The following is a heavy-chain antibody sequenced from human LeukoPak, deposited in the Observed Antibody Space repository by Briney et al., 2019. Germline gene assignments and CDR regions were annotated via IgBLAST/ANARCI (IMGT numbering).Heavy chain of an antibody. D-gene: IGHD2-15*01. CDR1: GFTFSSYS. J-gene: IGHJ6*03. V-gene: IGHV3-48*01. CDR2: ISSSSSTI. CDR3: TRPGSNCSGGSCYSYDYYYYYYMDV. Sequence: GGSLRLSCAASGFTFSSYSMNWVRQAPGKGLEWVSYISSSSSTIHYADSVRGRFTISRDNAKNSLFLQMNSLKTEDTAVYYCTRPGSNCSGGSCYSYDYYYYYYMDVWGKGTTVTVSS.